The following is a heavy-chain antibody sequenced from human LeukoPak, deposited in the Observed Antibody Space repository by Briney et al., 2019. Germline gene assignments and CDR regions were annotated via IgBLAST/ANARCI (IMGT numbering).Heavy chain of an antibody. V-gene: IGHV1-24*01. D-gene: IGHD1-20*01. J-gene: IGHJ4*02. CDR3: ATQIKGDSHRGFYNWNYFDY. Sequence: ASVKVSCKVSGYTLTELSIHWVRQAPGKGLEWMGGFDPEDGETIYAQKFQGRVTMTEDTSTDTAYMELSSLRSEDTAVYYCATQIKGDSHRGFYNWNYFDYWGQGTLVTVSS. CDR2: FDPEDGET. CDR1: GYTLTELS.